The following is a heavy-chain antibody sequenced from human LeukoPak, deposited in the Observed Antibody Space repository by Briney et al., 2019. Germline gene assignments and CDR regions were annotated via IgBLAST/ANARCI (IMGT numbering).Heavy chain of an antibody. J-gene: IGHJ4*02. Sequence: PGGSLRLSCAAPGFTFSSYAMHWVRQAPGKGLEYVSAISSNGGSTYYANSVKGRFTISRDNSKNTLYLQMGSLRAEDMAVYYCARARGSYDYWGQGTLVTVSS. CDR2: ISSNGGST. CDR1: GFTFSSYA. D-gene: IGHD5-12*01. CDR3: ARARGSYDY. V-gene: IGHV3-64*01.